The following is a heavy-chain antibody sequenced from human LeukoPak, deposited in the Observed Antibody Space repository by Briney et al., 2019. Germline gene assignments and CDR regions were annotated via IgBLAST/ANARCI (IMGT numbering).Heavy chain of an antibody. CDR1: GYTFTVYY. J-gene: IGHJ4*02. V-gene: IGHV1-2*02. Sequence: ASVTVSCKASGYTFTVYYMHWVRQAPGQGLEWMGWINPNSGGTNYAQKFQGRVTMTRDTSISTAYMELSRLRSDDTAVYYCARLLSSGWLVYFDYWGQGTLVTVSS. D-gene: IGHD6-19*01. CDR2: INPNSGGT. CDR3: ARLLSSGWLVYFDY.